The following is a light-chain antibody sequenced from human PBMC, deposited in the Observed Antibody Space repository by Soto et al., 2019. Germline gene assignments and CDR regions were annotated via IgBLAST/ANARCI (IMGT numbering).Light chain of an antibody. CDR1: SSNIWAGYD. V-gene: IGLV1-40*01. J-gene: IGLJ1*01. Sequence: QSVLTQPPSVSGAPGQRVTISCTGSSSNIWAGYDVHWYQQLPGTAPKLLIYGNSNRPSGVPDRFSGSKSGTSASLAITGLQAEDEADYYCQSYDSSLSVVCGTGTKVTVL. CDR2: GNS. CDR3: QSYDSSLSVV.